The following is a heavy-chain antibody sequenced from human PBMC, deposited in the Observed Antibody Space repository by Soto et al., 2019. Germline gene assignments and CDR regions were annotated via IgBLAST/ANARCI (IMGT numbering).Heavy chain of an antibody. CDR1: GFTFSSSW. CDR3: ARDGGGTAAIDAFDI. J-gene: IGHJ3*02. Sequence: GGSLRLSCAASGFTFSSSWMHWVRQAPGKGLVWVSRINSDGSSTSYADSVKGRFTISRDNAKNTLYLQMNSLRAEDTAVYYCARDGGGTAAIDAFDIWGQGTMVTVSS. D-gene: IGHD2-2*02. CDR2: INSDGSST. V-gene: IGHV3-74*01.